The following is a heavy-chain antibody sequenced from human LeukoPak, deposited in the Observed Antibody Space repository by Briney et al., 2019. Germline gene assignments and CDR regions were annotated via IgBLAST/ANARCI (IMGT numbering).Heavy chain of an antibody. Sequence: SETLSLTCTVSGGSLRSYYWSWIRQAPGKGLEWIGYIYYSGSTNYNPSLKSRVTISVDTSKNQFSLKLSSVTAADTAVYYCARPRDGYNSNFDYWGQGTLVTVSS. CDR2: IYYSGST. D-gene: IGHD5-24*01. J-gene: IGHJ4*02. CDR1: GGSLRSYY. CDR3: ARPRDGYNSNFDY. V-gene: IGHV4-59*08.